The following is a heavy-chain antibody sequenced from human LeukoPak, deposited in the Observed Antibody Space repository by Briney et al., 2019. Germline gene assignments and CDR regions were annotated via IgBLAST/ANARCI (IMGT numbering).Heavy chain of an antibody. CDR3: ARVITFGGVIPVPDAFDI. J-gene: IGHJ3*02. V-gene: IGHV3-33*01. CDR1: GFTFSNYG. Sequence: GRSLRLSCAASGFTFSNYGMHWVRQAPGKGLEWVAVIWSDGSSKSYADSVKRRFTVSRDNSKNTLYLQMNSLRAEDTAVYYCARVITFGGVIPVPDAFDIWGQGTMVTVSS. CDR2: IWSDGSSK. D-gene: IGHD3-16*02.